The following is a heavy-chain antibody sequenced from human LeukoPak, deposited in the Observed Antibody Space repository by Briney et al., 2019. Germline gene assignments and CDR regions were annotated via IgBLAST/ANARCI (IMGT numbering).Heavy chain of an antibody. CDR3: ARAPYGVFDY. J-gene: IGHJ4*02. Sequence: PGGSPRLSCAASGFTFSSYEMNWVRQAPGKGLEWVSYISSSGSTIYYADSVKGRFTISRDNAKNSLYLQMNSLRAEDTAVYYCARAPYGVFDYWGQGTLVTVSS. D-gene: IGHD4-17*01. CDR2: ISSSGSTI. CDR1: GFTFSSYE. V-gene: IGHV3-48*03.